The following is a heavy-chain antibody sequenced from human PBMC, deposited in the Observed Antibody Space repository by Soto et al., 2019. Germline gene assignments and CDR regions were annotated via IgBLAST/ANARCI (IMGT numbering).Heavy chain of an antibody. CDR1: GGSFSGYY. Sequence: SETLSLTCAVYGGSFSGYYWSWIRQPPGKGLEWIGEINHSGSTNYNPSLKSRVTISVDTSKNQFSLKLSSVTAADTAVYYCARGRPRWRYDSSGYLNYFDYWGQGTLVTVSS. V-gene: IGHV4-34*01. J-gene: IGHJ4*02. D-gene: IGHD3-22*01. CDR3: ARGRPRWRYDSSGYLNYFDY. CDR2: INHSGST.